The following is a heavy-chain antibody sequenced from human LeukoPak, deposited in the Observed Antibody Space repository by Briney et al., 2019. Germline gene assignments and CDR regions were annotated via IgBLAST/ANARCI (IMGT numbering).Heavy chain of an antibody. D-gene: IGHD2-2*01. Sequence: GGSLRLSCAASGFTFSSYAMHWVRQAPGKGLEWVAVISYDGSNKYYADSVKGRFTISRDNSKNTLYLQMNSLRAEDTAVYYCARVACSSTSCYVVHWGQGTLVTVSS. J-gene: IGHJ4*02. CDR2: ISYDGSNK. CDR3: ARVACSSTSCYVVH. V-gene: IGHV3-30-3*01. CDR1: GFTFSSYA.